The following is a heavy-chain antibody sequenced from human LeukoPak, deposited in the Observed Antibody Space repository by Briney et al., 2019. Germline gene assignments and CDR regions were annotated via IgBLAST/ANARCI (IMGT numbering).Heavy chain of an antibody. CDR2: IVGSSST. Sequence: GGSLRLSCAASGFTFSNFAMTWVRQAPGKGLEWVSSIVGSSSTYYADSVRGRFTISRDNAKNSLYLQMNSLRDEDTAVYYCARAKVGVDAFDIWGQGTMVTVSS. CDR1: GFTFSNFA. V-gene: IGHV3-48*02. J-gene: IGHJ3*02. D-gene: IGHD4-23*01. CDR3: ARAKVGVDAFDI.